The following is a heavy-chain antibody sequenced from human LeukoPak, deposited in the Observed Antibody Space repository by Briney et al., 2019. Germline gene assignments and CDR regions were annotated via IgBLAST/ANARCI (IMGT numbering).Heavy chain of an antibody. CDR3: ASDGRPLDY. CDR2: IKQDGGEK. J-gene: IGHJ4*02. V-gene: IGHV3-7*03. Sequence: GGSLRLSCADSGITFSSYWMSWVRQAPGKGLEWVANIKQDGGEKYYVDSVKGRFTISRDNAKNSLYLQMNNLRVEDTAVYYCASDGRPLDYWGQGTLVTVSS. CDR1: GITFSSYW.